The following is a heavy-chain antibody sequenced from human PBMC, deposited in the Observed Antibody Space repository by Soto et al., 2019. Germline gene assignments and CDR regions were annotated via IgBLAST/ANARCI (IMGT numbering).Heavy chain of an antibody. Sequence: QVQLVESGGGVVQPGRSLRLSCAASGFTFSSYGMHWVRQAPGKGLEWVAVIWYDGSNKYYADSVKGRFTISRDNSKNTLYLQMNSLRAEDTAVYYCATDPLGTTVTTGYWGQGTLVTVSS. CDR2: IWYDGSNK. D-gene: IGHD4-17*01. CDR1: GFTFSSYG. CDR3: ATDPLGTTVTTGY. J-gene: IGHJ4*02. V-gene: IGHV3-33*01.